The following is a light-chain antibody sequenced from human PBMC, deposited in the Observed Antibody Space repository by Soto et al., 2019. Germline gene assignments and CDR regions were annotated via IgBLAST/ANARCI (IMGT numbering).Light chain of an antibody. CDR1: SSNIGNNY. Sequence: QSVLTQPPSVSAAPGQKVTNSCSGSSSNIGNNYVFWYQQLPGTAPKLLIYDNDKRPSGIPDRFSGSKSGTSATLGITGLQTGDEADYYCATWDRSLSVGVFGGGTKVTVL. J-gene: IGLJ2*01. CDR2: DND. CDR3: ATWDRSLSVGV. V-gene: IGLV1-51*01.